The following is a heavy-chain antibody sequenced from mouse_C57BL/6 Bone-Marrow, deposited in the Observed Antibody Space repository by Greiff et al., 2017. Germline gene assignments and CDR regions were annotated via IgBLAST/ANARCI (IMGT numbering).Heavy chain of an antibody. Sequence: QVQLKESGPELVKPGASVKISCKASGYSFTSYYIHWVKQRPGQGLEWIGWFYPGSGNTKYNEQFKGKATLTADTSSRTAYLQLSSLTSDDSPVFYCAGGGLSAWFAYWGQGTLVTVSA. CDR2: FYPGSGNT. D-gene: IGHD1-3*01. J-gene: IGHJ3*01. V-gene: IGHV1-66*01. CDR1: GYSFTSYY. CDR3: AGGGLSAWFAY.